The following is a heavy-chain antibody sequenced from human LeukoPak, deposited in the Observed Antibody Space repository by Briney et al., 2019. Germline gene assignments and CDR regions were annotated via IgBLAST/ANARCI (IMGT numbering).Heavy chain of an antibody. CDR3: ARGPPRLRSPLDY. CDR1: GYTFTGYY. D-gene: IGHD4-17*01. Sequence: GASVRVSCKASGYTFTGYYMHWVRQAPGQGLEWMGGINPNSGGTNYEQKFQGRVTMNRDTTISTAYMELSRLRSDAAAVFYCARGPPRLRSPLDYWGQGTLVTVSS. J-gene: IGHJ4*02. V-gene: IGHV1-2*02. CDR2: INPNSGGT.